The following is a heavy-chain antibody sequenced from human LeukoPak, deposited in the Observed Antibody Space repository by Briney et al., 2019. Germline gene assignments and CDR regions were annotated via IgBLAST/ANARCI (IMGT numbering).Heavy chain of an antibody. CDR2: FYYTGST. Sequence: PSETLSLTCTVSGGSISSSGYYWGWIRQPPGKGLEWIGSFYYTGSTFYNPSLKSRVTISVDTSKNQFSLKLSSVTAADTAVYYCASQNYDYVWGSYRLVDYWGQGTLVTVSS. J-gene: IGHJ4*02. CDR1: GGSISSSGYY. V-gene: IGHV4-39*07. CDR3: ASQNYDYVWGSYRLVDY. D-gene: IGHD3-16*02.